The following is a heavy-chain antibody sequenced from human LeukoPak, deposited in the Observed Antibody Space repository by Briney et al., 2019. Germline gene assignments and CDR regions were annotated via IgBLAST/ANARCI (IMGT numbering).Heavy chain of an antibody. CDR2: MKSNSGDT. Sequence: ASVKVSCKTSGYTFTGYDINWVRQAPGQGLEWMGWMKSNSGDTHFAQKVQGRVTMTRNISISTAFMELSSLRSEDTAVYYCARGEYSSSWYPFDYWGQGSPVTVSS. D-gene: IGHD6-13*01. CDR3: ARGEYSSSWYPFDY. V-gene: IGHV1-8*01. CDR1: GYTFTGYD. J-gene: IGHJ4*02.